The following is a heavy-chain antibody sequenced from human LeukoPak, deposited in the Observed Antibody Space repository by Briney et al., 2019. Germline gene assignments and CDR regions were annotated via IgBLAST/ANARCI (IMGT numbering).Heavy chain of an antibody. Sequence: GASVKVSCKASGYTFTSYGIRWVRQAPGQGLAWMGWISAYNGNTNYAQNLQGRITMTTDTSPSTAYMELRSLRSDDTAVYYCARGAGSYCADLTGFDYWGQGTLVTVSS. J-gene: IGHJ4*02. D-gene: IGHD3-10*01. CDR2: ISAYNGNT. V-gene: IGHV1-18*01. CDR3: ARGAGSYCADLTGFDY. CDR1: GYTFTSYG.